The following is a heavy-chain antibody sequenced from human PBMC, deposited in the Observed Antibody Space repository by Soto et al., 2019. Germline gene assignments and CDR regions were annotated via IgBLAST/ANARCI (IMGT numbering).Heavy chain of an antibody. CDR2: IKDGGRT. CDR3: ARGQEGVVATH. CDR1: GGSLSGYY. J-gene: IGHJ4*02. Sequence: QVQLQQWGAGLLKPSETLSLNCAVNGGSLSGYYWSWIRQPPGKGLEWIGEIKDGGRTNYSPSLRSRGTISPDTSNNQFSLRLYSVTAADTGVYYCARGQEGVVATHWDQGTLVTVSS. D-gene: IGHD5-12*01. V-gene: IGHV4-34*01.